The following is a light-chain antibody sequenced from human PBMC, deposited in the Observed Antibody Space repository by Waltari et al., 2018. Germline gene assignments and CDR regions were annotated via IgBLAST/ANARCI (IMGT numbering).Light chain of an antibody. J-gene: IGKJ1*01. V-gene: IGKV1-5*03. Sequence: DIQMTQSPSTLSVSVGDRVTITCRASQSISNWLAWYQQKPGKAPKLLIYKASNLESGVPSRFSGSGSGIEFTLTISSLQPDDFATYYCQQYDNYWTFGQGTKVEI. CDR2: KAS. CDR1: QSISNW. CDR3: QQYDNYWT.